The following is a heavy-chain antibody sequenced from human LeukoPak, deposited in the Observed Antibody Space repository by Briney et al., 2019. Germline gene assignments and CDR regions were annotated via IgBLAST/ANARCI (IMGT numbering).Heavy chain of an antibody. D-gene: IGHD4-17*01. CDR3: ARYSRKGDYILDY. J-gene: IGHJ4*02. CDR2: IHYSGDS. V-gene: IGHV4-59*01. Sequence: PSETLSLTCSVSGASISSDHWSWIRQPPGKGLEWMGYIHYSGDSNYNPSLKSRVTMSVDTSNNQFSLKLTSVTTADPAVYYCARYSRKGDYILDYWGQGTLVTVSS. CDR1: GASISSDH.